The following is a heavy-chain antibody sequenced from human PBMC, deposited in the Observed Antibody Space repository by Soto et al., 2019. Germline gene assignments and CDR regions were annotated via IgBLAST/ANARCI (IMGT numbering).Heavy chain of an antibody. J-gene: IGHJ6*02. D-gene: IGHD2-2*01. Sequence: ASVKVSCTASGYTLNDYYMHWLRQAPGQGLEWMGWINPNSGGTNYARKFQGRVTMTRVTSITTAYMELSSLRSDDTALYYCAKDPNFVVVPAATGGMDVWGQGTTVTSP. CDR2: INPNSGGT. CDR3: AKDPNFVVVPAATGGMDV. V-gene: IGHV1-2*02. CDR1: GYTLNDYY.